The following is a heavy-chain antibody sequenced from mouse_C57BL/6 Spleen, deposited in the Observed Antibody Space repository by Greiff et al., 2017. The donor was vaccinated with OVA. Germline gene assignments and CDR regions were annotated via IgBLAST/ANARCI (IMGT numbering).Heavy chain of an antibody. CDR3: SIIYYSNYGFDY. J-gene: IGHJ2*01. Sequence: VQLQQSGTVLARPGASVKMSCKTSGYTFTSYWMHWVKQRPGQGLEWIGAIYPGNSDTSYNQKFKGKAKLTAVTSASTAYMELSSLTNEDSAVYYCSIIYYSNYGFDYWGQGTTLTVSS. D-gene: IGHD2-5*01. CDR1: GYTFTSYW. CDR2: IYPGNSDT. V-gene: IGHV1-5*01.